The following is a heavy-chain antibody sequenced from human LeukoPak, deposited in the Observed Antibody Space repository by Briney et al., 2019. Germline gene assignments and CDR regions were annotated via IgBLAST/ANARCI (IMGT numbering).Heavy chain of an antibody. J-gene: IGHJ4*02. D-gene: IGHD6-13*01. Sequence: PGRSLRLSRAASGFTFSSYGMQSVRQAPGKGLEWVAVISYDGSNKYYAASVKGRFTISRDNSKNTLYLQMNSLSAEDTAVYYCAKGPGGVAAELDYWGQGTLVTVSS. CDR1: GFTFSSYG. V-gene: IGHV3-30*18. CDR3: AKGPGGVAAELDY. CDR2: ISYDGSNK.